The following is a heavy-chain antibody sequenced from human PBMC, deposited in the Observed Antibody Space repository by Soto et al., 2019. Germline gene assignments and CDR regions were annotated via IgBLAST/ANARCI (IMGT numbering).Heavy chain of an antibody. J-gene: IGHJ4*02. Sequence: GGSLRLSCAASGFTFSSYAMTWVRQVPGKGLEWVSTISGTGGNTYYADSVKGRFTISRDNSKNTVYLQMNSLRAEDTAVYYCVKAVYLLDFDYWGQGTLVTVSS. CDR3: VKAVYLLDFDY. CDR2: ISGTGGNT. CDR1: GFTFSSYA. V-gene: IGHV3-23*01. D-gene: IGHD1-20*01.